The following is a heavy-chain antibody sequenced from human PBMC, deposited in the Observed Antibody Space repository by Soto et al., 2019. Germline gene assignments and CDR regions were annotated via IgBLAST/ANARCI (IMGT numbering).Heavy chain of an antibody. CDR3: ARDHKPRGGPYYSYGMDV. CDR1: GGSISSGGYY. Sequence: QVQLQESGPGRVKPSQTLSLTCTVSGGSISSGGYYWSWIRQHPGKGREWIGYIYYSGSTYYNPSRKSRVTISVDTSKNQFSLKLSSVTAADTAVYYCARDHKPRGGPYYSYGMDVWGQGTTVTVSS. V-gene: IGHV4-31*03. J-gene: IGHJ6*02. D-gene: IGHD6-25*01. CDR2: IYYSGST.